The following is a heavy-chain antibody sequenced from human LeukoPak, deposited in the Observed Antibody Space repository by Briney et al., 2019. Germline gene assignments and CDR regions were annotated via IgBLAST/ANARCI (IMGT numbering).Heavy chain of an antibody. J-gene: IGHJ4*02. CDR3: ARDLATRYYDSSGYYSATRNT. Sequence: KPGGSLRLSCAASGFTFSSYSMNWVRQAPGKGREWVSSISSRSSYIYYADSVKGRFTISRDNAKNSLYLQMNSLRAEDTAVCYCARDLATRYYDSSGYYSATRNTWGQGTLVTVSS. CDR2: ISSRSSYI. D-gene: IGHD3-22*01. V-gene: IGHV3-21*01. CDR1: GFTFSSYS.